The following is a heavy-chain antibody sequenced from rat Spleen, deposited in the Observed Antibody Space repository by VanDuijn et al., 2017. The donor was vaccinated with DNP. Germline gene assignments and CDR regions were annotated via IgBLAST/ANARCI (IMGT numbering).Heavy chain of an antibody. CDR3: TRRDSSLLLHGFFDY. V-gene: IGHV5-7*01. J-gene: IGHJ2*01. Sequence: EVQLVESGGGLVQPGRSLKLSCAASGFNFNDYWMGWVRQAPKKGLEWVATISYDGISTYYRDSVKGRFTISRDNARSILSLQMDSLGSVDTATYYCTRRDSSLLLHGFFDYWGQGVMVTVSS. D-gene: IGHD1-1*01. CDR1: GFNFNDYW. CDR2: ISYDGIST.